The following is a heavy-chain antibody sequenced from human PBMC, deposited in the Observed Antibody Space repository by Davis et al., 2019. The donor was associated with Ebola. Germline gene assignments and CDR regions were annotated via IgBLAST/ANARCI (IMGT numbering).Heavy chain of an antibody. CDR1: GGSISSYY. CDR3: ATPGGP. D-gene: IGHD3-10*01. Sequence: PSETLSLTCTVSGGSISSYYWSWIRQPPGKGLEWIGYIYYSGSTNYNPSLKSRVTISVDTSKNQFSLKLSSVTAADTAVYYCATPGGPWGQGTLVTVSS. CDR2: IYYSGST. V-gene: IGHV4-59*01. J-gene: IGHJ5*02.